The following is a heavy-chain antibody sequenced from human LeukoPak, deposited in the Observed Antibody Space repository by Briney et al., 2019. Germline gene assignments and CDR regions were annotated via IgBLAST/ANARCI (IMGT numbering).Heavy chain of an antibody. CDR2: MNPNSGNT. CDR3: ARGFPYYDSSGYYYGDAFDV. Sequence: ASVKVSCKASGYTFTSYDINWVRQATGQGLEWMGWMNPNSGNTGYAQKFQGRVTMTRNTSISTAYMELSSLRSEDTAVYYRARGFPYYDSSGYYYGDAFDVWGQGTMVTVSS. V-gene: IGHV1-8*01. J-gene: IGHJ3*01. CDR1: GYTFTSYD. D-gene: IGHD3-22*01.